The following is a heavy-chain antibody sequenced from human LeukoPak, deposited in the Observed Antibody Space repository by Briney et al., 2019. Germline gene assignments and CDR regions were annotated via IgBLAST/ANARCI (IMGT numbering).Heavy chain of an antibody. D-gene: IGHD5-12*01. J-gene: IGHJ5*02. CDR1: GFTFSSYW. CDR2: IKQDGSER. V-gene: IGHV3-7*01. CDR3: ARDGIPLNIVATMDSWFDP. Sequence: PGGSLRLSCAASGFTFSSYWMSWVRQAPGKGLEWVANIKQDGSERYYVDSVKGRFTISRDNAKNSLYLQMNSLRAEDTAVYYCARDGIPLNIVATMDSWFDPWGQGTLVTVSS.